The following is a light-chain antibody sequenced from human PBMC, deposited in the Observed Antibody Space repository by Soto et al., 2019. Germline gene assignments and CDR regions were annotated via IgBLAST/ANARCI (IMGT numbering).Light chain of an antibody. CDR3: TSFTSSSTWV. CDR1: ISDVGGYNY. Sequence: QSLLTQPASVSGSPGQSITISCTRTISDVGGYNYVSWFQQHPGKAPKLKIYEVSNRPSGVSNRFSGSKSGYTASLTISELQAEDEADYYCTSFTSSSTWVFGGGTKVTVL. J-gene: IGLJ3*02. V-gene: IGLV2-14*03. CDR2: EVS.